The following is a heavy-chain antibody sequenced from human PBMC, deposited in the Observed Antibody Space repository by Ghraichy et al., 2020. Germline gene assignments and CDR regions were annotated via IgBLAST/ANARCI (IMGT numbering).Heavy chain of an antibody. V-gene: IGHV4-34*01. J-gene: IGHJ4*02. D-gene: IGHD2-2*02. CDR1: GGSFSGYY. CDR3: ARFTRRYCSSISCYKTAYYFDY. CDR2: INHSGST. Sequence: SETLSLTCAVYGGSFSGYYWSWIRQPPGKGLEWIGEINHSGSTNYNPSLKSRVTISVDTSKSQFSLKLSSVTAADTAVYYCARFTRRYCSSISCYKTAYYFDYWGQGTLVTVSS.